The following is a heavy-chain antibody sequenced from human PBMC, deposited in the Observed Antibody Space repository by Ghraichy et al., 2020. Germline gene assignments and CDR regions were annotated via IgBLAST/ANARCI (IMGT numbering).Heavy chain of an antibody. Sequence: GGSLRLSCAASGFTFSNYWMIWVRQAPGKGLEWVANIKQDGSEKYYEDSVKGRSSISRDNAKNSLYLQMNSLRAEDTAVYYCVRETVDDSGRYSKGFDYWGQGTLVSVST. CDR1: GFTFSNYW. D-gene: IGHD1-26*01. V-gene: IGHV3-7*03. CDR2: IKQDGSEK. J-gene: IGHJ4*02. CDR3: VRETVDDSGRYSKGFDY.